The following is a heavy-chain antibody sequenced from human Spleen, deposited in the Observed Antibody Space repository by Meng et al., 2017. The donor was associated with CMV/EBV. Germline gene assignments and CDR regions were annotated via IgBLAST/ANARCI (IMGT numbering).Heavy chain of an antibody. CDR2: ISDSGDSP. CDR1: GFTFNSYA. Sequence: GESLKISCTASGFTFNSYAMTWVRQAPGKGLEWVSLISDSGDSPYYADSVKGRFIISRDNSKNMVYLQMNSLRAEDTAVYYCARRPPSRYYYGMDVWGQGTTVTVSS. CDR3: ARRPPSRYYYGMDV. J-gene: IGHJ6*02. V-gene: IGHV3-23*01. D-gene: IGHD2-2*01.